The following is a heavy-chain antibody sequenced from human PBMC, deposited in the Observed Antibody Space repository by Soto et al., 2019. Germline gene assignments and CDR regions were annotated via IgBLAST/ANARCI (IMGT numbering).Heavy chain of an antibody. J-gene: IGHJ4*02. CDR1: LYTFRAYY. CDR3: ARGGTFAYDTSGYSVY. V-gene: IGHV1-2*02. D-gene: IGHD3-22*01. CDR2: INPKSGGT. Sequence: SVKVSFKTSLYTFRAYYMHWGRQAPVQGLEWMGWINPKSGGTLYAQKFQGRVTMTRDTSISTAYMELSRLRSDDTAVYYCARGGTFAYDTSGYSVYWGQGTLVTVSS.